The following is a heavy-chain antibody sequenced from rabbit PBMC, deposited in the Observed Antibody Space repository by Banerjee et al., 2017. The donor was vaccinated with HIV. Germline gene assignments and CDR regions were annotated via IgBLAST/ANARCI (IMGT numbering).Heavy chain of an antibody. J-gene: IGHJ4*01. CDR2: IGAGSSGST. CDR3: ARSDAYAGYGFNL. V-gene: IGHV1S45*01. CDR1: GFDFNRYY. Sequence: QEQLVESGGDLVKPGASLTLTCTASGFDFNRYYMCWVRQAPGKGPEWIACIGAGSSGSTYYASWAKGRFTISKTSSTTVTLQMTSLTAADTATYFCARSDAYAGYGFNLWGQGTLVTVS. D-gene: IGHD6-1*01.